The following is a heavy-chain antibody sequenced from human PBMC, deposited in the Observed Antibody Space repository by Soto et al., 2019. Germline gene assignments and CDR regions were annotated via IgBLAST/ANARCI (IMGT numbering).Heavy chain of an antibody. CDR1: GYSFAGCW. CDR3: ARQIYDSDTGPNFQYYFDS. J-gene: IGHJ4*02. V-gene: IGHV5-10-1*01. CDR2: IDPSDSQT. Sequence: GESLKISCKGSGYSFAGCWITWVRQKPGKGLEWMGRIDPSDSQTYYSPSFRGHVTISVTKSITTVFLQWSSLRASDTAMYYCARQIYDSDTGPNFQYYFDSWGQGTPVTVSS. D-gene: IGHD3-22*01.